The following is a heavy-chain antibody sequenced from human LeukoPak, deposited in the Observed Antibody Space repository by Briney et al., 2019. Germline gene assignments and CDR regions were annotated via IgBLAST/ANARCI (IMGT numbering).Heavy chain of an antibody. CDR3: ARDTAAARPLDY. Sequence: ASVKVSCKASGYTFTSYGISWVRQAPGQGLEWMGWINPNSGGTNYAQKFQGRVTMARDTSISTAYMELSRLRSDDTAVYYCARDTAAARPLDYWGQGTLVTVSS. D-gene: IGHD6-6*01. V-gene: IGHV1-2*02. CDR2: INPNSGGT. J-gene: IGHJ4*02. CDR1: GYTFTSYG.